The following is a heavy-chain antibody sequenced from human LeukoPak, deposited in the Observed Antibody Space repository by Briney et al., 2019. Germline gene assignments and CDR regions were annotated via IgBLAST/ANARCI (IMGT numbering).Heavy chain of an antibody. J-gene: IGHJ4*02. CDR1: GYIFTSYY. CDR2: INPSSGST. D-gene: IGHD3-22*01. CDR3: ARVSRFYYDSSGDFDY. Sequence: ASVKVSCKASGYIFTSYYMHWVRQAPGQGLEWMGIINPSSGSTSYAQKFQDRVKMTRDTSRSTAYMELSRLRSDDTAIYYCARVSRFYYDSSGDFDYWGQGTLVTVSS. V-gene: IGHV1-46*01.